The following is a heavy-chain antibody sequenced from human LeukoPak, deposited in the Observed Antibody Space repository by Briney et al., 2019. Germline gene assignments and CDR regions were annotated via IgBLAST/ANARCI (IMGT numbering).Heavy chain of an antibody. CDR1: GVSISSYY. Sequence: PSETLSLTCSVSGVSISSYYWGWIRQPPGKGLEWIGSIYYSGSTYYNPSLKSRVTISVDTSKNQFSLKLSSVTAADTAVYYCARGVSAKRLLPTFDYWGQGTLVTVSS. CDR3: ARGVSAKRLLPTFDY. CDR2: IYYSGST. D-gene: IGHD3-22*01. V-gene: IGHV4-39*07. J-gene: IGHJ4*02.